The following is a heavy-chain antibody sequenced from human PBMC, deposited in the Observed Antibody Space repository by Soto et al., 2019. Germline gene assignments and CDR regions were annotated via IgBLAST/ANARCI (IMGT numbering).Heavy chain of an antibody. CDR1: GFTFGGSA. Sequence: GFLRLSCAASGFTFGGSAMHWVRQASGKGLEWVGHIRSKTNSYATAYAESVKGRFTISRDDSMNTAYLQMNSLKTEDTAVYFCTRQTDAVQWLVVPTDYNFDYWGQGTLVTVSS. CDR2: IRSKTNSYAT. V-gene: IGHV3-73*01. D-gene: IGHD6-19*01. J-gene: IGHJ4*02. CDR3: TRQTDAVQWLVVPTDYNFDY.